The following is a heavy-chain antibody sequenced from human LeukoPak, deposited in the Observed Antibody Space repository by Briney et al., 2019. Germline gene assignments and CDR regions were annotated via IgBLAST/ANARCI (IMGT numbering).Heavy chain of an antibody. CDR1: GGSFSGYY. Sequence: SETLSLTCAVYGGSFSGYYWSWIRQPPGKGLEWIGEINHSGSTNYNPSLKSRVTISVDTSKNQFSLKLSSVTAADTAVYYCARRWSLFTMIVVVTWFDPWGQGTLVTVSS. CDR2: INHSGST. CDR3: ARRWSLFTMIVVVTWFDP. V-gene: IGHV4-34*01. D-gene: IGHD3-22*01. J-gene: IGHJ5*02.